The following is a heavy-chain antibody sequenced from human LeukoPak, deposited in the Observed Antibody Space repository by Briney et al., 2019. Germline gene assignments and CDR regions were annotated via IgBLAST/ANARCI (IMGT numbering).Heavy chain of an antibody. D-gene: IGHD1-26*01. J-gene: IGHJ4*02. CDR1: GYTFTSYD. CDR3: ARAVKKYSGSYYGY. V-gene: IGHV1-8*01. CDR2: MNPNSGNT. Sequence: GASVKVSFKASGYTFTSYDNNWVRQATGQGLEWMGWMNPNSGNTGYAQKFQGRVTMTRNTSISTAYMELSSLRSEDTAVYYCARAVKKYSGSYYGYWGQGTLVTVSS.